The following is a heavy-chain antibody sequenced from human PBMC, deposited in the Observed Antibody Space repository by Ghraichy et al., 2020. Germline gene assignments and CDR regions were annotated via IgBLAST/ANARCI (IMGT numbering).Heavy chain of an antibody. V-gene: IGHV3-23*01. J-gene: IGHJ4*02. CDR3: AKGFGFSAGASDY. D-gene: IGHD1-26*01. CDR2: VTSSGGATT. Sequence: GGSLRLSCAASGFTFSSYAMSWVRQAPGKGLEWVAAVTSSGGATTNYADSVKGRFTISRDNSKTTLYLQMNSLRAEDTALYYCAKGFGFSAGASDYWGQGTQVTVSS. CDR1: GFTFSSYA.